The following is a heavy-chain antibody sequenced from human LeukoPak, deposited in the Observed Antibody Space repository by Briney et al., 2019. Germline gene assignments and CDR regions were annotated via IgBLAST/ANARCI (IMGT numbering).Heavy chain of an antibody. CDR3: ARVSTFGGVNVIDPYFDY. J-gene: IGHJ4*02. Sequence: SETLSLTCTVSGGSISSHYWSWIRQPPGKGLEWIGYIYYSGSTNYNPSLKSRVTISVDTSKNQFSLKLSSVTAADTAVYYCARVSTFGGVNVIDPYFDYWGQGTLVTVSS. CDR2: IYYSGST. CDR1: GGSISSHY. D-gene: IGHD3-16*02. V-gene: IGHV4-59*11.